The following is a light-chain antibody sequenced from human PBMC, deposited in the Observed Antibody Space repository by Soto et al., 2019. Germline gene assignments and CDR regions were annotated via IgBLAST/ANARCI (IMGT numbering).Light chain of an antibody. CDR1: QDITNY. J-gene: IGKJ5*01. V-gene: IGKV1-27*01. Sequence: DIQMTQSPSSLSASVGERVTITCRASQDITNYLAWYQQKSGKGPKLLIYAASALQSGVPSRFSGSGSGTDFTLTISSLQPEDVATYYCQSYNSAPLTFGQGTRLEI. CDR2: AAS. CDR3: QSYNSAPLT.